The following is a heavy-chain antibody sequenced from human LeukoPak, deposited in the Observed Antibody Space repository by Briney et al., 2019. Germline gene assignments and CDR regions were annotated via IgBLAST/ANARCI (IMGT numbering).Heavy chain of an antibody. CDR3: ARGSSVAALYGMDV. J-gene: IGHJ6*02. Sequence: KSLETLSLTCTVSGGSISSYYWSWIRQPPGKGLEWIGYIYYSGSTNYNPSLKSRVTISVDTSKNQFSLKLSSVTAADTAVYYCARGSSVAALYGMDVWGQGTTVTVSS. CDR2: IYYSGST. V-gene: IGHV4-59*01. D-gene: IGHD6-19*01. CDR1: GGSISSYY.